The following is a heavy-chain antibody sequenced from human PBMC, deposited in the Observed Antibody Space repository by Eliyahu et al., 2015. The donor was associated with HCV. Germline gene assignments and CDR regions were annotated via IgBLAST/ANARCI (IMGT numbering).Heavy chain of an antibody. D-gene: IGHD3-3*01. Sequence: EVQLVESGGGLVQPGGSLRLSCAASGFXFSSYWMXWVRQAPGKGLVWVSRINSDXSSTSYAHSVKGRFTISRDNAKNTLYLQMNSLRAEDTAVYYCARGPRAADFWSGYYISGMDVWGQGTTVTVSS. CDR2: INSDXSST. J-gene: IGHJ6*02. V-gene: IGHV3-74*01. CDR3: ARGPRAADFWSGYYISGMDV. CDR1: GFXFSSYW.